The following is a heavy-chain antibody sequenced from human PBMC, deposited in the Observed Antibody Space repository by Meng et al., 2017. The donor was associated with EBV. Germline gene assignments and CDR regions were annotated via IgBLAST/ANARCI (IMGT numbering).Heavy chain of an antibody. J-gene: IGHJ4*02. CDR3: ARVGYSVHDVSFEDF. CDR2: VSHSGRT. V-gene: IGHV4-34*01. CDR1: GGSFTDYY. D-gene: IGHD5/OR15-5a*01. Sequence: QVLLRQWGAGLLKPSXXLSLRXAVYGGSFTDYYWSWIRQAPGKSLEWIGEVSHSGRTRYNPSLKSRVSMSADVSKKQFSLKMKSVTAADTGVYFCARVGYSVHDVSFEDFWGQGTLVTVSS.